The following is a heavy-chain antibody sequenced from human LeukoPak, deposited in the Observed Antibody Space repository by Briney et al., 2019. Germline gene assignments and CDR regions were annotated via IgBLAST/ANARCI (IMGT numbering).Heavy chain of an antibody. CDR3: ARDEDCSSTSCYSNWFDP. V-gene: IGHV3-30-3*01. D-gene: IGHD2-2*01. CDR1: GFTFSSYA. Sequence: PGRSLRLSCAASGFTFSSYAMHWVRQAPGKGLEWVAVISYYGSNKYYADSVKGRFTISRDNSKNTLYLQMNSLRAEDTAVYYCARDEDCSSTSCYSNWFDPWGQGTLVTVSS. J-gene: IGHJ5*02. CDR2: ISYYGSNK.